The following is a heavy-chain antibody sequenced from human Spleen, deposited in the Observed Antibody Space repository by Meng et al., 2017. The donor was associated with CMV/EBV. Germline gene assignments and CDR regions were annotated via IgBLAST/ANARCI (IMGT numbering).Heavy chain of an antibody. CDR2: IYWNDDK. CDR3: AHRHCSSTSCYSGWFDT. J-gene: IGHJ5*02. Sequence: SGPTLVKPTQTLTLICTFSGFSLSTSGVGVGWIRQPPGKALEWLALIYWNDDKRYSPSLKSRLTITKDTSKNQVVLTMTNMDPVDTATYYCAHRHCSSTSCYSGWFDTWGQGTLVT. V-gene: IGHV2-5*01. D-gene: IGHD2-2*02. CDR1: GFSLSTSGVG.